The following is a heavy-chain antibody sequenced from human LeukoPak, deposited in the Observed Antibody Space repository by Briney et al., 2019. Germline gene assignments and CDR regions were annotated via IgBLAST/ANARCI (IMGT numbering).Heavy chain of an antibody. CDR3: ATLAPRYQLLAFDY. Sequence: GASVNVSCKVSGYTLTELSMHWVRQAPGKGLEWMGGFDPEDGETIYAQKFQGRVTMTEDTSTDTAYMELSSLGSEDTAVYYCATLAPRYQLLAFDYWGQGTLVTVSS. J-gene: IGHJ4*02. CDR2: FDPEDGET. CDR1: GYTLTELS. D-gene: IGHD2-2*01. V-gene: IGHV1-24*01.